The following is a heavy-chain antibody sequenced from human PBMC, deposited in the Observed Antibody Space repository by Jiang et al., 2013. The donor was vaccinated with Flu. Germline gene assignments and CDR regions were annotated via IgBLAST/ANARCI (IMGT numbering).Heavy chain of an antibody. CDR3: ARDSTAMGWRGFDY. J-gene: IGHJ4*02. CDR2: INPNSGGT. V-gene: IGHV1-2*02. Sequence: WVRQAPGQGLEWMGWINPNSGGTNYAQKFQGRVTMTRDTSISTAYMELSRLRSDDTAVYYCARDSTAMGWRGFDYWGQGTLVTVSS. D-gene: IGHD5-18*01.